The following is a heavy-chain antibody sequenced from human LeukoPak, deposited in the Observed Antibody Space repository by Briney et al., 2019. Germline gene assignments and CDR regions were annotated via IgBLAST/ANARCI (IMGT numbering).Heavy chain of an antibody. D-gene: IGHD4/OR15-4a*01. V-gene: IGHV3-30*03. J-gene: IGHJ4*02. Sequence: GRSLRLSCVVSGFTFSLYGMHWVRQAPGKGLEWVACLSNDENNKYYADSVKGRFAISRDNSKNTLYLQMNSLRVEDTAVYFCARDPGAFPYFFNSWGQGTLVTVSS. CDR3: ARDPGAFPYFFNS. CDR1: GFTFSLYG. CDR2: LSNDENNK.